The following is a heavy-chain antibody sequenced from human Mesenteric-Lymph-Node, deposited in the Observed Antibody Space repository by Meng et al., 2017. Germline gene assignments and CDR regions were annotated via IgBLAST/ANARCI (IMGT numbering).Heavy chain of an antibody. CDR2: VNPNSGNT. Sequence: QLVQSGAEVKKPGASVKLSCKASGYTFTNYDISWLRQATGQGPEWMGWVNPNSGNTGYAPKFQGRLTMTRDISISTAYMELSSLRSEDTAVYYCARSINNPGWFDPWGQGTLVTVSS. V-gene: IGHV1-8*01. J-gene: IGHJ5*02. D-gene: IGHD1-14*01. CDR1: GYTFTNYD. CDR3: ARSINNPGWFDP.